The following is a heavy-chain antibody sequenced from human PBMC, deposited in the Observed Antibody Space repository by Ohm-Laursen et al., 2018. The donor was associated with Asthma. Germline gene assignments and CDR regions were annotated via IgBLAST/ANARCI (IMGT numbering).Heavy chain of an antibody. J-gene: IGHJ4*02. CDR2: IYYSGNT. CDR3: ARLDWAQSMFDS. V-gene: IGHV4-34*11. D-gene: IGHD3-9*01. Sequence: GTLSLTCAVYGGSFSGYYWSWIRQPPGKGLEWIGGIYYSGNTYYNPSLKSRVTLSTDTSTNQVSLRLSSVTAADTAVYFCARLDWAQSMFDSWGQGTLVTVSS. CDR1: GGSFSGYY.